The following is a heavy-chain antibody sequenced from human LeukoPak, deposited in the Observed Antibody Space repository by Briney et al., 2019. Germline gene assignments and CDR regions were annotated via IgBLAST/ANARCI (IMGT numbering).Heavy chain of an antibody. Sequence: GGSLRLSCAASGFTFSSYAMSWVRQAPGKGLEWVSGISASGGSTYYADSEKGRFTISRDNSKNTLYLQMNSLRAEDTAVYYCAKEATVDIVAPAYDPWGQGTLVTVSS. D-gene: IGHD5-12*01. J-gene: IGHJ5*02. CDR1: GFTFSSYA. V-gene: IGHV3-23*01. CDR3: AKEATVDIVAPAYDP. CDR2: ISASGGST.